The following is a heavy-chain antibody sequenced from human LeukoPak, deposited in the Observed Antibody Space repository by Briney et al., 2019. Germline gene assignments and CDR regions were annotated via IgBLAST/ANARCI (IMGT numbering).Heavy chain of an antibody. D-gene: IGHD3-22*01. J-gene: IGHJ4*02. V-gene: IGHV1-69*13. Sequence: GASVTVSCKASGGTFSSYAISWVRQAPGQGLEWMGGIIPIFGTANYAQKFQGRVTITGDESKSTAYMELSSLRSEDTAVYYCARGSSRSEYYYDSSGYYPTVEYWGQGTLVTVSS. CDR2: IIPIFGTA. CDR3: ARGSSRSEYYYDSSGYYPTVEY. CDR1: GGTFSSYA.